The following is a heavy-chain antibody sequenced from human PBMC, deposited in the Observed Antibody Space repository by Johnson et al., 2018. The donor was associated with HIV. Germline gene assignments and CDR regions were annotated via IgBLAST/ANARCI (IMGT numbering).Heavy chain of an antibody. CDR1: GFTVSSDY. CDR3: TTMSALWFGDLHVFGDGFDI. J-gene: IGHJ3*02. D-gene: IGHD3-10*01. Sequence: VQLVESGGGLVQPGGSLRLSCAASGFTVSSDYMTWVRQAPGKGLEWVSVIYSGGSTYYAAAVKGRFIISRDDSKNTLYLQMNGLKTEDTAVYYCTTMSALWFGDLHVFGDGFDIWGQGTMVTVSS. V-gene: IGHV3-66*01. CDR2: IYSGGST.